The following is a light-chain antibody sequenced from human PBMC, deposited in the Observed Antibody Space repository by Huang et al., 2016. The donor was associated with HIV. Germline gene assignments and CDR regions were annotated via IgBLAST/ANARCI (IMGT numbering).Light chain of an antibody. J-gene: IGKJ1*01. CDR1: QSVSSN. V-gene: IGKV3-15*01. Sequence: MGMTQSPGTLSLSPGERATLSCRPSQSVSSNLAWYQHKPGQAPRLLIYGASTRATGVPARFSGSGSGTEFTLTISSLQSDDFVVYYCQQYQDWPRTFGQGTKVEIK. CDR3: QQYQDWPRT. CDR2: GAS.